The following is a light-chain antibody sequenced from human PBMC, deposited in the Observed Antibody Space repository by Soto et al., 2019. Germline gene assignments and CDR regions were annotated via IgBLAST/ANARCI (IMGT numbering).Light chain of an antibody. CDR3: AAWDESLSGNV. CDR2: RNN. V-gene: IGLV1-47*01. Sequence: QSVLTQPPSASGTPGQRVTISCSGSSSNIGSNYVYWYQQLPGTAPKLLIYRNNQRPSGVPDRFSGSKSGTSASLAISGLRSEDEADYYCAAWDESLSGNVFGTGTKVTVL. CDR1: SSNIGSNY. J-gene: IGLJ1*01.